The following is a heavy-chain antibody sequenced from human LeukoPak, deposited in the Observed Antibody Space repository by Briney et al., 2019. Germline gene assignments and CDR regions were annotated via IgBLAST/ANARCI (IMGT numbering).Heavy chain of an antibody. CDR3: ARSLTWGGRSYYYYYMDV. CDR1: GGSINGYY. D-gene: IGHD3-16*01. CDR2: IYYTGST. V-gene: IGHV4-59*01. Sequence: PSETLSLTCTVSGGSINGYYWSWIRQSPGKGLESLGYIYYTGSTNYNPSLKSRVTMSADTSRNQFFLRLSSVTAADTAVYYCARSLTWGGRSYYYYYMDVWGKGTTVTISS. J-gene: IGHJ6*03.